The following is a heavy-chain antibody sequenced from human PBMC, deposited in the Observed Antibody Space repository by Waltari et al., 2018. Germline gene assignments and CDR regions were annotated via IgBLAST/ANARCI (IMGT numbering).Heavy chain of an antibody. D-gene: IGHD3-9*01. CDR3: ARGGVNYNNWFDP. CDR1: GGSLRDESSY. V-gene: IGHV4-39*01. Sequence: QLRLQESGPGLVKPSETLSVTCIVSGGSLRDESSYLGWLRQSPEKGLEWIGHISYSWTTFYNPSLMSRVTLSVDTLKNQFSLEMTSLTAADTAVYYCARGGVNYNNWFDPWGQGTPVTVSS. J-gene: IGHJ5*02. CDR2: ISYSWTT.